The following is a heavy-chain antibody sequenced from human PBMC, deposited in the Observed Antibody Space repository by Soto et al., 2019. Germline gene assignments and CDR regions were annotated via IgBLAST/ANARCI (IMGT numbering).Heavy chain of an antibody. CDR2: IITLFGTA. J-gene: IGHJ2*01. Sequence: VQLMQSGAEVKQPGSSVKVSCKASGGTFSSHSINWVRQAPGQGLEWMGGIITLFGTANYAQNFQGRVTITADQSTSTAYMELNSLRSDDTAVYYCASTKYDSSAYYYWYLGLWGRGTLVTVSS. CDR3: ASTKYDSSAYYYWYLGL. D-gene: IGHD3-22*01. CDR1: GGTFSSHS. V-gene: IGHV1-69*01.